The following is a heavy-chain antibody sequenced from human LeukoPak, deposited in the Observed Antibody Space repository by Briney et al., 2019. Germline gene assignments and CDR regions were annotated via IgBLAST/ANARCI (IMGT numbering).Heavy chain of an antibody. V-gene: IGHV3-21*01. CDR1: GFTFSSYS. D-gene: IGHD4-17*01. J-gene: IGHJ6*03. Sequence: KSGGSLRLSCAASGFTFSSYSMNWVRQAPGKGLEWVSSISSSSSYIYYADSVKGRFTISRDNAKNSLYLQMNSLRAEDTAVYYCARDQGDDYGDDDYYYYMDVWGKGTTVTVSS. CDR3: ARDQGDDYGDDDYYYYMDV. CDR2: ISSSSSYI.